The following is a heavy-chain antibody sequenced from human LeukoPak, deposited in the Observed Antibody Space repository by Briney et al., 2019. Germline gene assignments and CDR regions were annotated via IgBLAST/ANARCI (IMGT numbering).Heavy chain of an antibody. Sequence: SETLSLTCTVSGGSISSYYWSWIRQPPGKGLEWIGFIYYSGSTNYNPSLKSRVTISVDTSKNQFSLKLSSVTAADTAVYYCARHCRGSSSCYSYWGQGTLVTVSS. V-gene: IGHV4-59*08. CDR1: GGSISSYY. CDR3: ARHCRGSSSCYSY. J-gene: IGHJ4*02. CDR2: IYYSGST. D-gene: IGHD2-15*01.